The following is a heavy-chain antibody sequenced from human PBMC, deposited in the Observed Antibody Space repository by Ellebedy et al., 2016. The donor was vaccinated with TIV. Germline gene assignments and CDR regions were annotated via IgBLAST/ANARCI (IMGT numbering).Heavy chain of an antibody. J-gene: IGHJ4*02. CDR3: ARGKIYSGSSYEDY. CDR1: GFTFNTYA. Sequence: GGSLRLXXAVSGFTFNTYAMHWVRQAPGKGLEWVAVMSYDGSSEYYADSVKGRFTISRDNAKNSLYLQMNSLRGDDTAIYYCARGKIYSGSSYEDYWGQGTLVTVSS. CDR2: MSYDGSSE. D-gene: IGHD1-26*01. V-gene: IGHV3-30-3*01.